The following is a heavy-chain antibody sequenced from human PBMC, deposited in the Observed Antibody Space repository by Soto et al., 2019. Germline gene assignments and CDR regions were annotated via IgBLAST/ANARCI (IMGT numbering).Heavy chain of an antibody. J-gene: IGHJ5*02. CDR3: ARERIAAAVNWFDP. CDR2: IYYSGGT. CDR1: GGSISSYY. Sequence: SETLSLTCTVSGGSISSYYWSWIRQPPGKGLEWIGYIYYSGGTNYNPSLKSRVTISVDTSKNQFSLKLSSVTAADTAVYYCARERIAAAVNWFDPWGQGTLVTVSS. V-gene: IGHV4-59*01. D-gene: IGHD6-13*01.